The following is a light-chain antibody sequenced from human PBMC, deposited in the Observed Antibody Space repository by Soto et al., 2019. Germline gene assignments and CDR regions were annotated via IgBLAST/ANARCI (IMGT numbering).Light chain of an antibody. CDR1: QSISN. Sequence: EIVMTQSPAALSVSPGERVTFSCRASQSISNLAWYQHKPGQTPRLLIYGASTGATGIPARFSDGGSGTEFTLTINGLQSEDFAIYYCQQYDNWPVTFGGGTKVDIK. CDR2: GAS. CDR3: QQYDNWPVT. J-gene: IGKJ4*01. V-gene: IGKV3-15*01.